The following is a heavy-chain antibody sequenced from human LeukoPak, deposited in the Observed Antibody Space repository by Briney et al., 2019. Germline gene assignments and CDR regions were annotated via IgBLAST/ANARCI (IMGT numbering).Heavy chain of an antibody. CDR3: ARSVYRDYNWIDP. CDR1: GFTFSNHG. Sequence: PGGSLRLSCAASGFTFSNHGMHWVRQAPGKGLEGVAVLWTDGHTTFYVDSVKGRFTNSRDDSRSMRFLQMNSLRVEDTAVYYCARSVYRDYNWIDPWGQGTLVTVSS. D-gene: IGHD4-17*01. V-gene: IGHV3-33*01. J-gene: IGHJ5*01. CDR2: LWTDGHTT.